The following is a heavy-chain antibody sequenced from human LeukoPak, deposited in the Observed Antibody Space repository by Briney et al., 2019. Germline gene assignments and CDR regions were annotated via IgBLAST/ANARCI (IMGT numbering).Heavy chain of an antibody. CDR3: AKDYLHDYGDYVLDAFDI. V-gene: IGHV3-30*18. CDR2: ISYDGSNK. J-gene: IGHJ3*02. CDR1: GFTFSSYG. Sequence: PGRSLRLSCAASGFTFSSYGMHWVRQAPGKGLEWVAVISYDGSNKYYADSVKGRFTISRDNSKNTLYLQMNSLRVEDTAVYYCAKDYLHDYGDYVLDAFDIWGQGTMVTVSS. D-gene: IGHD4-17*01.